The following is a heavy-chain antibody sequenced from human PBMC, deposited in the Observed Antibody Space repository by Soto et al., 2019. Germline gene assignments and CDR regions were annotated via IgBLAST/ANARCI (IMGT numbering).Heavy chain of an antibody. CDR2: IYYSGST. Sequence: SETLSLTCTVSGGSISSYYWSWIRQPPGKGLEWIGYIYYSGSTNYNPSLKSRVTISVDTSKNQFSLKLSSVTAADTAVYYCARGGGSYLRGSHDAFDIWGQGTMVTVS. V-gene: IGHV4-59*01. CDR1: GGSISSYY. D-gene: IGHD1-26*01. CDR3: ARGGGSYLRGSHDAFDI. J-gene: IGHJ3*02.